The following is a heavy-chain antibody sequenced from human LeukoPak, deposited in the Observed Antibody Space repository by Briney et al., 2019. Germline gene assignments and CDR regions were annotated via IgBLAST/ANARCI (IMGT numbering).Heavy chain of an antibody. CDR1: GYTFTSYG. CDR3: ARRVRWFRPSNGDIGY. V-gene: IGHV1-18*01. CDR2: ISAYNGNT. Sequence: ASVKVSCTASGYTFTSYGIGWVRQAPGQGLEWMGWISAYNGNTNYAQKLQGRVTMTTDTSTSTAYMELRSLRSDDTAVYYCARRVRWFRPSNGDIGYWGKGALVTVSS. J-gene: IGHJ4*02. D-gene: IGHD2-8*01.